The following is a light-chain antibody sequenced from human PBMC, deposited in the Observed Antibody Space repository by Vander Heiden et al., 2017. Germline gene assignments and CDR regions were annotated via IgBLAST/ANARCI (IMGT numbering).Light chain of an antibody. CDR1: QSVSSSY. Sequence: EIVLTQSPGTLSLSPGERATLSCRASQSVSSSYLAGYQQKPGQAPRLLIYGASTGIPDRFSGSGSGTDFTLTISRLEPEDFAVYYCQQDGSSPRTFGQGTKVEIK. CDR3: QQDGSSPRT. CDR2: GA. J-gene: IGKJ1*01. V-gene: IGKV3-20*01.